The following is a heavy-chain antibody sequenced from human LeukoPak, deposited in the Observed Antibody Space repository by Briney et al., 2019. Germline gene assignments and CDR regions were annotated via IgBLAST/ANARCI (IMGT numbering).Heavy chain of an antibody. J-gene: IGHJ4*02. CDR2: ISGSGGRT. D-gene: IGHD3-10*01. Sequence: SGGSLRLSCAASGFTFSSSAMSWVRQAPGKGREWVSAISGSGGRTYYADSVKGRFTISRDNSKNTLYLQMNSLRAEDTAVYYCAKDTAYYYGSGSFYFDYWGQGTLVTVSS. V-gene: IGHV3-23*01. CDR1: GFTFSSSA. CDR3: AKDTAYYYGSGSFYFDY.